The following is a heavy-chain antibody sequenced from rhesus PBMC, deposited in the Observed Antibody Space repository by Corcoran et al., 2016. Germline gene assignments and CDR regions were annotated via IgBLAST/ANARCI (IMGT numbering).Heavy chain of an antibody. V-gene: IGHV4-122*02. CDR1: GYSISSGYG. D-gene: IGHD5-24*01. J-gene: IGHJ4*01. Sequence: QLQLQESGPGLVKPSETLSLTCAVSGYSISSGYGWSWIRQPPGTGLEWIGFISYNGSTSYNPSLKSRVIISRATSKNQFSLKLSSVTAADTAVYYCARGSAGTVLFDYCGQGVLVTVSS. CDR2: ISYNGST. CDR3: ARGSAGTVLFDY.